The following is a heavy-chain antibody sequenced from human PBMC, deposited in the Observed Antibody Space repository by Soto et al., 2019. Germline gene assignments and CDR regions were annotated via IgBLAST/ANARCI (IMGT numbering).Heavy chain of an antibody. Sequence: GASVKVSCKASGGTFSSYAISWVRQAPGQGLEWMGGIIPIFGTANYAQKFQGRVTITADESTSTAYMELSSLRSEGTAVYYCARRYCSSTSCYTSHYYYYGMDVWGQGTTVTVSS. D-gene: IGHD2-2*02. CDR3: ARRYCSSTSCYTSHYYYYGMDV. CDR2: IIPIFGTA. V-gene: IGHV1-69*13. CDR1: GGTFSSYA. J-gene: IGHJ6*02.